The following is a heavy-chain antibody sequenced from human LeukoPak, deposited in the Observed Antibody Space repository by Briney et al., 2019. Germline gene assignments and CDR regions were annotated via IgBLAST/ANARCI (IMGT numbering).Heavy chain of an antibody. CDR3: AREGQEIVATIYYYYGMDV. Sequence: PGGSLRLSCAASGFTFSSYSMNWVRQAPGKGLEWVSYISSSSSTIYYADSVKGRFTISRDNVKNSLYLQMNSLRAEDTAVYYCAREGQEIVATIYYYYGMDVWGQGTTVTVSS. CDR1: GFTFSSYS. J-gene: IGHJ6*02. CDR2: ISSSSSTI. D-gene: IGHD5-12*01. V-gene: IGHV3-48*01.